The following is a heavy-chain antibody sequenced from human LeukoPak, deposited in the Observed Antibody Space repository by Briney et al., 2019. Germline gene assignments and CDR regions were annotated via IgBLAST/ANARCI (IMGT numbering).Heavy chain of an antibody. CDR1: GFTFSTYS. CDR2: ISSNSHYI. V-gene: IGHV3-21*01. J-gene: IGHJ4*02. Sequence: GGSLRLSCAASGFTFSTYSMNWVRQAPGKGLEWVSAISSNSHYIYYADSVKGRFTISRDNAKNSLYLQMNSLRAEDTAVYYCARSPSLGVAVAEVGYWGQGTLVTVSS. CDR3: ARSPSLGVAVAEVGY. D-gene: IGHD6-19*01.